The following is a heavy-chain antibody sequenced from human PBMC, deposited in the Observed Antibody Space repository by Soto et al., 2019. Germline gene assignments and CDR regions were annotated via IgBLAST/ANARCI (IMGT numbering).Heavy chain of an antibody. J-gene: IGHJ4*02. CDR2: MYYSGST. CDR3: AREGGDGIDS. CDR1: GDSIRSGSYY. V-gene: IGHV4-31*03. D-gene: IGHD3-16*01. Sequence: SETLSLTCTVSGDSIRSGSYYRSWIRQHPGKGLEWIGYMYYSGSTYYNPSLKSRITISISPSKNQFSLKLTSVTAADTAVYYCAREGGDGIDSWGQGTLVTVSS.